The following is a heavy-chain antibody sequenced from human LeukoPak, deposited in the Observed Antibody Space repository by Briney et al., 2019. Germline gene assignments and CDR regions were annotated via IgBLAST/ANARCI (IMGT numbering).Heavy chain of an antibody. D-gene: IGHD4-17*01. V-gene: IGHV3-23*01. CDR3: ARVSETTVTTFDYYYYMDV. Sequence: GGSLRLSCAASGFTFSSYAMSWVRQAPGKGLEWVSAISGSGGSTYYADSVKGRFTISRDNAKNSLYLQMNSLRAEDTAVYYCARVSETTVTTFDYYYYMDVWGKGTTVTVSS. CDR1: GFTFSSYA. J-gene: IGHJ6*03. CDR2: ISGSGGST.